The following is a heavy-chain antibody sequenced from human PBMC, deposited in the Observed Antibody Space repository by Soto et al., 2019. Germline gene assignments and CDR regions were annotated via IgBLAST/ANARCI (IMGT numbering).Heavy chain of an antibody. CDR1: GYTFTGYY. J-gene: IGHJ4*02. V-gene: IGHV1-2*04. CDR3: ARGLANDSSGYYYGGSMGDDYYFDY. Sequence: QVPLVQSGAEVKKPGASVKVSCKASGYTFTGYYMHWVRQAPGQGLEWMGWINPNSGGTNYAQKFQGWVTMTRDTSISTAYMELSRLRSDDTAVYYCARGLANDSSGYYYGGSMGDDYYFDYWGQGTLVTVSS. D-gene: IGHD3-22*01. CDR2: INPNSGGT.